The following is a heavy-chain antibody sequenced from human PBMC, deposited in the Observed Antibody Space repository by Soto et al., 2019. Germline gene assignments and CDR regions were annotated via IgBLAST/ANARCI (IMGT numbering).Heavy chain of an antibody. CDR1: GFTFSSYG. V-gene: IGHV3-33*01. Sequence: QVQLVESGGGVVQPGRSLRLSCAASGFTFSSYGMHWVRQAPSKGLEWVAVIWYDGSNKYYADSVKGRFTISRDNSKNTLYLQMNSLRAEDTAVYYCARDSRITMVRGVIRNYYGMDVWGQGTTVTVSS. CDR3: ARDSRITMVRGVIRNYYGMDV. J-gene: IGHJ6*02. CDR2: IWYDGSNK. D-gene: IGHD3-10*01.